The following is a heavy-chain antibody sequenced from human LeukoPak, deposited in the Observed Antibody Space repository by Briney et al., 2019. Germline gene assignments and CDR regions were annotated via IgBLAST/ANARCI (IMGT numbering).Heavy chain of an antibody. D-gene: IGHD4-17*01. Sequence: GGSLRLSCAASGLTFSSYSMNWVRQAPGKGLEWVSSISSSSSYIYYADSVMGRFTISRDNAKSSLYLQMNSLRAEDTAVYYCASYGDYNDAFDIWGQGTMVTVSS. J-gene: IGHJ3*02. CDR1: GLTFSSYS. CDR3: ASYGDYNDAFDI. CDR2: ISSSSSYI. V-gene: IGHV3-21*01.